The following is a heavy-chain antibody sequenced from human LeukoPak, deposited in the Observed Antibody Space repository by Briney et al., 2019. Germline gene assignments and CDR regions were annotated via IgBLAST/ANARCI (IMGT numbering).Heavy chain of an antibody. CDR2: INPSGGST. D-gene: IGHD2-21*01. CDR1: GYTFTSYY. CDR3: ARDSEFCGGDCYREDAFDI. V-gene: IGHV1-46*01. Sequence: ASVKVSCKASGYTFTSYYMHWVRQAPGQGLEWMGIINPSGGSTSYAQKFQGRVTMTRDTSTSTVYMELSSLRSEDTAVYYCARDSEFCGGDCYREDAFDIWGQGTMVTVSS. J-gene: IGHJ3*02.